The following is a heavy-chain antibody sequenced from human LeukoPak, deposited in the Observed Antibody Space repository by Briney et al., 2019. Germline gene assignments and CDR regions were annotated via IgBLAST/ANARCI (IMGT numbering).Heavy chain of an antibody. CDR2: IYSGGST. J-gene: IGHJ4*02. Sequence: GGSLRLSCAASGFTVSSSYMSWVRQAPGKGLEWVSVIYSGGSTYYADSVKGRFTISRDNSENTLYLQMNSLRAEDTAVYYCARGGLDSGSYYFDYWGQGTLVTVSS. V-gene: IGHV3-53*01. CDR1: GFTVSSSY. D-gene: IGHD1-26*01. CDR3: ARGGLDSGSYYFDY.